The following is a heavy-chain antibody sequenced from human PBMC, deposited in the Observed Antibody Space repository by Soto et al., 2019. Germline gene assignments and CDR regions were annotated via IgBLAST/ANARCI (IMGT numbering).Heavy chain of an antibody. CDR3: ARPAGYGYGLYDY. D-gene: IGHD5-18*01. CDR2: INPSNGDT. J-gene: IGHJ4*02. Sequence: QVQLVQSGAEVKRPGASVKVSCKTSGYTFIAYFIHWVRQAPGQGLEWMGIINPSNGDTTYARKCQGRVTVTSDTCTSTVYLDLSSLRSEDTAMYVGARPAGYGYGLYDYWGQGALVTVSS. V-gene: IGHV1-46*01. CDR1: GYTFIAYF.